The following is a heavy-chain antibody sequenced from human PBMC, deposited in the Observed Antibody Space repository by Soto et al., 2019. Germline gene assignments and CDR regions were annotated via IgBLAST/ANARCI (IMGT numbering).Heavy chain of an antibody. D-gene: IGHD3-10*01. Sequence: QVHLVQSGVEVKKPGSSVKVSCKASGDTFSSYTINWVRQAPGLGLEWMGRVIPMLSMSNYALKFQGRVTITADTSTNTAYMQLSSLRTEATATSFCARSNSSRSRASAYWHQAALVTVSS. CDR2: VIPMLSMS. V-gene: IGHV1-69*02. J-gene: IGHJ4*02. CDR1: GDTFSSYT. CDR3: ARSNSSRSRASAY.